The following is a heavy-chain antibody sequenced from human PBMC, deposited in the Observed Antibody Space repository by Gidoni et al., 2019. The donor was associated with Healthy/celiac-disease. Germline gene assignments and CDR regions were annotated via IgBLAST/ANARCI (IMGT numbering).Heavy chain of an antibody. CDR2: IIPIFGTA. V-gene: IGHV1-69*01. CDR1: GGTFSSYA. CDR3: ARDKDIVVVVAATCCAFDI. D-gene: IGHD2-15*01. Sequence: SGGTFSSYAISWVRQAPGQGLEWMGGIIPIFGTANYAQKFQGRVTITADESTSTAYMELSSLRSEDTAVYYCARDKDIVVVVAATCCAFDIWGQGTMVTVSS. J-gene: IGHJ3*02.